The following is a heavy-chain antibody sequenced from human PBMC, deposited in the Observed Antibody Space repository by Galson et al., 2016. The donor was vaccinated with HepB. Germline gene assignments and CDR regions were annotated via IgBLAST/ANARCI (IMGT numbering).Heavy chain of an antibody. D-gene: IGHD7-27*01. Sequence: SETLSLTCTVSGGSISSSSYYWDWIRQPPGKGLEWIGTIYYPGRTYYTPSLKSRVTMSVDTSKNHFSLKLSSVTAADTAVYYCARGTAEAHFWGQGTLVTVSS. J-gene: IGHJ4*02. CDR3: ARGTAEAHF. CDR2: IYYPGRT. CDR1: GGSISSSSYY. V-gene: IGHV4-39*02.